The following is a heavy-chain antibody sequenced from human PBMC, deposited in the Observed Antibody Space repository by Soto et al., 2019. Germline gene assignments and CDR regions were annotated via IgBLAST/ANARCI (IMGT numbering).Heavy chain of an antibody. V-gene: IGHV3-23*01. D-gene: IGHD3-10*01. J-gene: IGHJ6*02. CDR3: AKDYYGSGSLYGMDV. CDR2: ASGSGGST. CDR1: GLTFSSYA. Sequence: EVQLLESGGGLVQPGGSLRPSCAVSGLTFSSYAMSWVRQAPGKGLEWVSAASGSGGSTYYADSVKGRFTISRDNSKKTLYLQMNSLRAEDTAVYYCAKDYYGSGSLYGMDVWGQGTTVTVSS.